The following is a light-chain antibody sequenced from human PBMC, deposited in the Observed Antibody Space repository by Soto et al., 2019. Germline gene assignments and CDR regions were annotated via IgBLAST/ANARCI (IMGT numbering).Light chain of an antibody. CDR1: SSDVGGYNY. V-gene: IGLV2-14*01. J-gene: IGLJ3*02. CDR2: EVS. CDR3: QTWATGIRV. Sequence: QSALTQAASVSGSPGQSITISCTGTSSDVGGYNYVSWYQQHPGKAPKLMIYEVSNRPSGVSNRFSGSKSGNTASLTISGLQAEDEADYYCQTWATGIRVFGGGTKLTVL.